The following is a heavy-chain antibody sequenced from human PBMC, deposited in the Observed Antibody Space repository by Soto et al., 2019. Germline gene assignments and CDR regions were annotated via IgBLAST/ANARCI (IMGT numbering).Heavy chain of an antibody. D-gene: IGHD3-22*01. CDR3: ARDRTNLRGYYGGWVAP. Sequence: QVQLQESGPGLVKPSQTLSLTCTVSGGSISSGGYYWSWIRQHPGKGLEWIGYIYYSGSTYYNPXLKSRVAISVXXSXNXXSLKLSSVTAADTAVYYCARDRTNLRGYYGGWVAPWGQGTLVTVSS. J-gene: IGHJ5*02. CDR1: GGSISSGGYY. V-gene: IGHV4-31*03. CDR2: IYYSGST.